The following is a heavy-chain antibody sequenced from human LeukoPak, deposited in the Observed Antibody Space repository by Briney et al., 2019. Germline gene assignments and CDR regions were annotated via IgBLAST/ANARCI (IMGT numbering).Heavy chain of an antibody. V-gene: IGHV3-21*01. J-gene: IGHJ4*02. Sequence: GGSLRLSCVASGFTFSSYVMNWVRQAPGRGLEWVSSIGSSSSYIYYADSMKGRFTISRDNAKKSLYLQMNSLRAEDTAVYYCARVLAYYDFWSGYSDYWGQGTLVTVSS. CDR3: ARVLAYYDFWSGYSDY. CDR2: IGSSSSYI. D-gene: IGHD3-3*01. CDR1: GFTFSSYV.